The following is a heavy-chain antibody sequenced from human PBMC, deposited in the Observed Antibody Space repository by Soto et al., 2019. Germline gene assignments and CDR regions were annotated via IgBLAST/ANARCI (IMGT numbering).Heavy chain of an antibody. Sequence: ASVKVSCKASGYTFTSYAMHWVRQAPGQRLEWMGWINAGNGNTKYSQKFQGRVTITRDTSASTAYMELSSLRSEDTAVYYRARGHCSGGSCYYDYWGQGTLVTVSS. CDR2: INAGNGNT. V-gene: IGHV1-3*01. CDR1: GYTFTSYA. J-gene: IGHJ4*02. CDR3: ARGHCSGGSCYYDY. D-gene: IGHD2-15*01.